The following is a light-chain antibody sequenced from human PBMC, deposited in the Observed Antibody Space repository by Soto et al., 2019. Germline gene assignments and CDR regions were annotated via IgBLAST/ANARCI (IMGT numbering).Light chain of an antibody. Sequence: QSALTQPRSVSGSPGQSVTVSCTGTSSDIGGYNYVAWYQQHPGKAPKLMISDVNKRPSGVPDRFSGSKSGNTASLTISGLQAEDEADYYCCSFAGRIDVFGTGTKLTVL. CDR3: CSFAGRIDV. V-gene: IGLV2-11*01. J-gene: IGLJ1*01. CDR1: SSDIGGYNY. CDR2: DVN.